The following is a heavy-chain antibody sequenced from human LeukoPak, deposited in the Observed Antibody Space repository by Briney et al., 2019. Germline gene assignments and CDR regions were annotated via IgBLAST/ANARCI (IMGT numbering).Heavy chain of an antibody. V-gene: IGHV4-34*01. CDR1: GGSFSGYY. Sequence: SETLSLTCAVSGGSFSGYYWSWIRQPPGKGLEWIGEINHSGSTNYNPSLKSRVTISVDTSKNQFSLKLSSVTAADTAVYYCARARHYYDSSGLLTDAFDIWGQGTMVTVSS. J-gene: IGHJ3*02. CDR2: INHSGST. D-gene: IGHD3-22*01. CDR3: ARARHYYDSSGLLTDAFDI.